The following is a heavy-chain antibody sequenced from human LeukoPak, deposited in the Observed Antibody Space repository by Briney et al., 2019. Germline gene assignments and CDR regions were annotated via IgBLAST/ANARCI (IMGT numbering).Heavy chain of an antibody. Sequence: PSETLSLTCSVSGGSISSYYWSWIRQHPGKGLEWIGYIYYSGSTYYNPSLKSRVTISVDTSKNQFSLKLSSVTAADTAVYYCARSLRVRLYYDFWSGYPQFYGMDVWGQGTTVTVSS. V-gene: IGHV4-59*06. CDR1: GGSISSYY. CDR3: ARSLRVRLYYDFWSGYPQFYGMDV. D-gene: IGHD3-3*01. J-gene: IGHJ6*02. CDR2: IYYSGST.